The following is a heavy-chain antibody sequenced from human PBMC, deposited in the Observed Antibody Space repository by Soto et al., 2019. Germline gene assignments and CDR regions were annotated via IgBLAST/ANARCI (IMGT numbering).Heavy chain of an antibody. D-gene: IGHD1-1*01. V-gene: IGHV1-2*02. CDR1: GYTFSDYY. CDR2: INPNSGGT. Sequence: ASVKVSCKAPGYTFSDYYIHWVRQAPGQGLEWMGWINPNSGGTKYAPKFQGGVTMTRDTSITTAYMELSRLRSGDTAVYYCAREPATAKPEGVDFWGQGTLVTVSS. J-gene: IGHJ4*02. CDR3: AREPATAKPEGVDF.